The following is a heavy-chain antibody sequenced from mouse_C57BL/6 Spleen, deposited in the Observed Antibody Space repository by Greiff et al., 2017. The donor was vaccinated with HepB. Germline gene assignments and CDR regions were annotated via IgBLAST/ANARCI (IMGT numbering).Heavy chain of an antibody. CDR1: GYTFTSYW. V-gene: IGHV1-5*01. J-gene: IGHJ4*01. CDR3: TRCYYDYGRTFYYAMDY. CDR2: IYPGNSDT. Sequence: EVQLQQSGTVLARPGASVKMSCKTSGYTFTSYWMHWVKQRPGQGLEWIGAIYPGNSDTSYNQKFKGKAKLTAVTSASTAYMELSSLTNEDSAVYYCTRCYYDYGRTFYYAMDYWGQGTSVTVSS. D-gene: IGHD2-4*01.